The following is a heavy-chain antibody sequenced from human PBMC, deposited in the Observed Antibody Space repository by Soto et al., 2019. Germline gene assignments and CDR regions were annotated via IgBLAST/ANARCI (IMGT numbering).Heavy chain of an antibody. CDR2: IYSGGST. D-gene: IGHD6-13*01. CDR1: GFTVSSNY. CDR3: ASGVTYSSSWYWYYYYGMDV. Sequence: GGSLRLSCAASGFTVSSNYMSWVRQAPGKGLEWVSVIYSGGSTYYADSVKGRFTISRDNSKNTLYLQMNSLRAEDTAVYYCASGVTYSSSWYWYYYYGMDVWGQGTTVTVSS. V-gene: IGHV3-53*01. J-gene: IGHJ6*02.